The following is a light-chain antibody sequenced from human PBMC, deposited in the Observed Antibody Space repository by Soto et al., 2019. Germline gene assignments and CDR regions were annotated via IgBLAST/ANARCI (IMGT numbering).Light chain of an antibody. J-gene: IGKJ4*01. CDR1: QSLLDSDDGNTY. V-gene: IGKV2-40*01. Sequence: DIVMTQTPLSLPVTPGEPASISCRSSQSLLDSDDGNTYLDWYLQKPWQSPQLLIYTVSYRASGVPDRSSGSGSGTDFTLKISRVEAEDVGVYYCMQRIEFPLTFGGGTKVDIK. CDR3: MQRIEFPLT. CDR2: TVS.